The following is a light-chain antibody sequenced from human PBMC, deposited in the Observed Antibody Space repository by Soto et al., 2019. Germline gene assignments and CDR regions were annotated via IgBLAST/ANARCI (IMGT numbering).Light chain of an antibody. V-gene: IGKV3-11*01. CDR1: QSVSSY. CDR2: DAS. CDR3: QQRSNWSWT. Sequence: EIVLTQSPATLSLSPGERATLSCRASQSVSSYLAWYQQKPGQAPRLLIYDASNRATGIPARFSGSGSGTDFTLTISSLEPEDFAVYYCQQRSNWSWTFGRGTKVDIK. J-gene: IGKJ1*01.